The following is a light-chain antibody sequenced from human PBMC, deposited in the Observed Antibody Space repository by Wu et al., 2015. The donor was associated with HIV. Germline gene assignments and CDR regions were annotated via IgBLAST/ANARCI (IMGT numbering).Light chain of an antibody. Sequence: DIQMTQSPSSLSASVGDRVTITCRASQGITNYLAWYQQKPGKVPKVLIYAASTLQSGAPSRFSGSGSGTDFTLTISSLQPEDVATYYCQKYNTAPWTFGQGPRWKS. J-gene: IGKJ1*01. V-gene: IGKV1-27*01. CDR2: AAS. CDR3: QKYNTAPWT. CDR1: QGITNY.